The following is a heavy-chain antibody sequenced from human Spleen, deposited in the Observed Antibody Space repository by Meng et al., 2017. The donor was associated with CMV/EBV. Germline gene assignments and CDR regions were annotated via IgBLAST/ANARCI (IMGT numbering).Heavy chain of an antibody. Sequence: LSLTCAASGFTFSDYYMSWIRQAPGKGLQWVSHISKGGTTIYYADSVKGRFTISRDNAKNSLFLQVNSLRAEDTAVYYCARAITVVRGVIVTTYFDYWGPGTLVTVSS. D-gene: IGHD3-10*01. V-gene: IGHV3-11*04. CDR3: ARAITVVRGVIVTTYFDY. CDR2: ISKGGTTI. J-gene: IGHJ4*02. CDR1: GFTFSDYY.